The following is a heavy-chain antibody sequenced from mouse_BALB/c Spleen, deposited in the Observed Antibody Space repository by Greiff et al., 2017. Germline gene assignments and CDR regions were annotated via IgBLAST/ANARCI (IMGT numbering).Heavy chain of an antibody. CDR3: ARLETGGGAWFAY. Sequence: QVQLQQSGAELVRPGASVKISCKAFGYTFTNHHINWVKQRPGQGLDWIGYINPSSGYTNYNPKFKDKATLTADKSSSTAYMQLSSLTSEDSAVYYCARLETGGGAWFAYWGQGTLVTVSA. J-gene: IGHJ3*01. CDR1: GYTFTNHH. CDR2: INPSSGYT. V-gene: IGHV1S26*01. D-gene: IGHD4-1*01.